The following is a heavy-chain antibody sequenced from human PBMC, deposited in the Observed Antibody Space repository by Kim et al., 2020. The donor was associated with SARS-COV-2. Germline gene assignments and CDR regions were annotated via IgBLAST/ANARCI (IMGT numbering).Heavy chain of an antibody. CDR3: ARDLGVRGAQDDWFDP. Sequence: SETLSLTCTVSGGSISSYYWSWIRQPPGKGLEWIGYIYYSGSTNYNPSLKSRVTISVDTSKNQFSLKLSSVTAADTAVYYCARDLGVRGAQDDWFDPWGQGTLVTVSS. D-gene: IGHD3-10*01. J-gene: IGHJ5*02. CDR2: IYYSGST. V-gene: IGHV4-59*01. CDR1: GGSISSYY.